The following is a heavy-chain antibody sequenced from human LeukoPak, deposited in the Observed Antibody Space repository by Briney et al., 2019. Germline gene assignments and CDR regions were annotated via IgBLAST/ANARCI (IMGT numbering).Heavy chain of an antibody. D-gene: IGHD3-10*01. CDR3: ARDLYYYGSGSNHDY. J-gene: IGHJ4*01. Sequence: GGSLTLSCAASGFTFSSYSMNWVRQAPGKGLEWVSYISSSSSTIYYADSVKGRFTISRDNAKNSLYLQMNSLGAEDTAVYYCARDLYYYGSGSNHDYWGQGTLVTVSS. CDR1: GFTFSSYS. CDR2: ISSSSSTI. V-gene: IGHV3-48*01.